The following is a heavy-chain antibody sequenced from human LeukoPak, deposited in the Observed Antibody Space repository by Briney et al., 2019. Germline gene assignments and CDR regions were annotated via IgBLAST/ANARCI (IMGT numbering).Heavy chain of an antibody. CDR3: AKSPFVVVPAASLYYFDY. D-gene: IGHD2-2*01. V-gene: IGHV3-23*01. CDR1: GFTFSDFW. J-gene: IGHJ4*02. Sequence: GGSLRLSCAASGFTFSDFWMHWVRQAPGKGLEWVSAISGSGGSTYYADSVKGRFTISRDNSKNTLYLQMNSLRAEDTAVYYCAKSPFVVVPAASLYYFDYWGQGTLVTVSS. CDR2: ISGSGGST.